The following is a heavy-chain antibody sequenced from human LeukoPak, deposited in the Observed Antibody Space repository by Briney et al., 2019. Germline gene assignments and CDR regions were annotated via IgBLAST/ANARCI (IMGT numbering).Heavy chain of an antibody. CDR3: ARAGYDSSGYYRLFDY. CDR2: IYYSVTT. V-gene: IGHV4-39*07. CDR1: GGSISSSDYY. D-gene: IGHD3-22*01. J-gene: IGHJ4*02. Sequence: SETLSLTCTVSGGSISSSDYYWGWIRQPPGKGLEWIGSIYYSVTTYYNPSLKGRVTISVDTSKNQFSLKLNSVTAADTAVYYCARAGYDSSGYYRLFDYWGQGTLVTVSS.